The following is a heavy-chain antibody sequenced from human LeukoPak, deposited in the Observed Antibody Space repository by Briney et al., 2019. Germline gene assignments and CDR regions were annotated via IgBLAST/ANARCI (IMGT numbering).Heavy chain of an antibody. CDR3: ARDRWYCSSTSCSRGWFDP. CDR1: GGSISSYY. V-gene: IGHV4-4*07. D-gene: IGHD2-2*01. CDR2: IYTTGST. J-gene: IGHJ5*02. Sequence: SETLSLTCTVSGGSISSYYWSWIRQPAGKGLEWIGRIYTTGSTNYNPSLKSRVTMSVDTSKNQFSLKLSSVTAADTAVYYCARDRWYCSSTSCSRGWFDPWGQGTLVTVSS.